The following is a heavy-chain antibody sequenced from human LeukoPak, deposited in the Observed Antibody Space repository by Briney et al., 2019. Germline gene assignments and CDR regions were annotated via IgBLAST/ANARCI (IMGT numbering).Heavy chain of an antibody. CDR2: IYYSGST. J-gene: IGHJ1*01. V-gene: IGHV4-31*03. CDR3: AREDSTNGGYFQH. CDR1: GGSISSGGYY. Sequence: SQTLSLTCTVSGGSISSGGYYWRWIRQHPGKGLEWIGYIYYSGSTYYNPSLKSRVTISVDTSKNQFSLKLSSVTAADTAVYYCAREDSTNGGYFQHWGQGTLVTVSS. D-gene: IGHD2-2*01.